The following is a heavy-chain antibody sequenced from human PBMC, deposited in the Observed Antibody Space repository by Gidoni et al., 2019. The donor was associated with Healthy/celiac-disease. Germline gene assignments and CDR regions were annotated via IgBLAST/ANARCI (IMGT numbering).Heavy chain of an antibody. CDR2: ISGSGGST. J-gene: IGHJ3*02. CDR1: GFTFNSYA. D-gene: IGHD5-12*01. V-gene: IGHV3-23*01. Sequence: EVQLLESGGGLVQPGGSLRLSCAASGFTFNSYAMSWVRQAPGKGLEWVSAISGSGGSTYYADSVKGRFTISRDNSKNTLYLQMNSLRAEDTAVYYCAKVRSGGYDAFDIWGQGTMVTVSS. CDR3: AKVRSGGYDAFDI.